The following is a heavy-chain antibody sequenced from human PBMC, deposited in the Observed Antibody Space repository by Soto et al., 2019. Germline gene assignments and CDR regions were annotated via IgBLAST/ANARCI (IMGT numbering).Heavy chain of an antibody. V-gene: IGHV3-74*03. J-gene: IGHJ4*02. CDR1: GFPFSSYW. Sequence: GGSLRLSCTASGFPFSSYWMHWVRQDAGKGLLWVSSIKTDGTVTQYADSVKGRFTVSRDNAKNTLYLQMNSLRAEDTAVYYCAKDLSWGQCDYWGQGALVTVSS. CDR2: IKTDGTVT. CDR3: AKDLSWGQCDY. D-gene: IGHD3-16*01.